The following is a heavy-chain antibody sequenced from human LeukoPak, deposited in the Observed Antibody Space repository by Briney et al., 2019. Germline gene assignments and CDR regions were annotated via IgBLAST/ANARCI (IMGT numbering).Heavy chain of an antibody. Sequence: GGSLRLSCAASGFTLSSYAMCWVRQAPGRGLEWVSVIYSGGSTYYADSVKGRFTISRDNSKNTLYLQMNSLRAEDTAVYYCATLQYYDFWRGSHESFYFDYWGQGTLVTVSS. D-gene: IGHD3-3*01. J-gene: IGHJ4*02. CDR2: IYSGGST. V-gene: IGHV3-66*01. CDR1: GFTLSSYA. CDR3: ATLQYYDFWRGSHESFYFDY.